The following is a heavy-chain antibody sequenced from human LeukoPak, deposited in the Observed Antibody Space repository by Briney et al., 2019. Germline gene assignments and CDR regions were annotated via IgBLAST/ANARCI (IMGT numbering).Heavy chain of an antibody. V-gene: IGHV3-48*01. CDR3: ARTGNCSYGDFDY. Sequence: GESLRLSCAASGFTFISDSMHWVRQAPGEGLEWGSYISSSSSSIYYADSVKGRFTISRDNAKNSLYLQMNSVRAEDTAVYYCARTGNCSYGDFDYWGQGALVTVSS. CDR2: ISSSSSSI. J-gene: IGHJ4*02. CDR1: GFTFISDS. D-gene: IGHD1-1*01.